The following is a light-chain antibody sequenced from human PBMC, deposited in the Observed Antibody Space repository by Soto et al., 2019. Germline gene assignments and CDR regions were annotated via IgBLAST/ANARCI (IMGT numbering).Light chain of an antibody. CDR3: QQFKNYLFT. V-gene: IGKV1D-13*01. CDR1: QGISSA. Sequence: AIQLTQSPSSLSASVGDRVTITCRASQGISSALAWYQQKQGKAPKLMIYDASSLESGVPSRFSCSGSHKELTGGISSLQPEDFAPDSCQQFKNYLFTVGHGTRLEIK. CDR2: DAS. J-gene: IGKJ5*01.